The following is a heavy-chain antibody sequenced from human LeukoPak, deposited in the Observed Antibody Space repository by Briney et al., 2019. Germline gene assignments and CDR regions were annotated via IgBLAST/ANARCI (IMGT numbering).Heavy chain of an antibody. D-gene: IGHD3-3*01. CDR3: ARGATYYDFWSGYNFDY. Sequence: PGGSLRLSCAASGFTFSSYGMHWVRQAPGKGLEWVAVIRYDGSNKYYADSVKGRFTISRDNSKNTLYLQMNSLRAEDTAVYYCARGATYYDFWSGYNFDYWGQGTLVTVSS. J-gene: IGHJ4*02. CDR2: IRYDGSNK. V-gene: IGHV3-33*01. CDR1: GFTFSSYG.